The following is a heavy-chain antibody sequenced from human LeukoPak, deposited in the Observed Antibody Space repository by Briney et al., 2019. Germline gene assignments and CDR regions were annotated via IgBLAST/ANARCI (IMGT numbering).Heavy chain of an antibody. CDR2: IYYSGST. D-gene: IGHD3-10*01. CDR3: ARGLGYYGSGSYSGY. Sequence: SETLSLTCTVSGGSISSSSYYWGWIRQPPGKGLEWIGSIYYSGSTYYNPSLKSRVTISVDTSKNQFSLKLSSVTAADTAVYYCARGLGYYGSGSYSGYWGQGTLVTVSS. V-gene: IGHV4-39*07. J-gene: IGHJ4*02. CDR1: GGSISSSSYY.